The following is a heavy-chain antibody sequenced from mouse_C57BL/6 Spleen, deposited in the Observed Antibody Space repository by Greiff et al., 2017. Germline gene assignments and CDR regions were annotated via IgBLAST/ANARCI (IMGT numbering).Heavy chain of an antibody. Sequence: VQLQQSGAELVRPGASVKLSCTASGFNIKDYYMHWVKQRPEQGLEWIGRIDPEDGDTEYAPKFQGKGTMTADTSSNTAYLQLSSLTSEETAVYYCTTDSSGYVFAYWGQGTLVTVSA. V-gene: IGHV14-1*01. J-gene: IGHJ3*01. CDR1: GFNIKDYY. D-gene: IGHD3-2*02. CDR2: IDPEDGDT. CDR3: TTDSSGYVFAY.